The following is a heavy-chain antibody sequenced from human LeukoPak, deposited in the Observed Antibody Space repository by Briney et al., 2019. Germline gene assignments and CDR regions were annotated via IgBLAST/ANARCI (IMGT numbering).Heavy chain of an antibody. CDR1: GFTFIGTS. CDR2: MNRDPI. CDR3: ARDTYFYDTSGYYINDL. D-gene: IGHD3-22*01. Sequence: GGSLRLSCAASGFTFIGTSVNWVRQAPGKGLEWVASMNRDPIYYADSVKGRFTISRDNAKNSVYLQMNSLRAEDTAVYFCARDTYFYDTSGYYINDLWGQGTLVTVSS. V-gene: IGHV3-69-1*01. J-gene: IGHJ5*02.